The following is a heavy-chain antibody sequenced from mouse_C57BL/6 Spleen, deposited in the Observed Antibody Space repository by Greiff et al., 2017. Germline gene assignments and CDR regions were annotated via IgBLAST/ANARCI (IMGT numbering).Heavy chain of an antibody. CDR1: GYTFTSYW. CDR3: ARSGLRRPYYFDY. D-gene: IGHD2-12*01. CDR2: IHPNSGST. V-gene: IGHV1-64*01. Sequence: VQLQQSGAELVKPGASVKLSCKASGYTFTSYWMHWVKQRPGQGLEWIGMIHPNSGSTNYNEKFKSKATLTVDKSSSTAYMQLSSLTSEDSAVYYCARSGLRRPYYFDYWGQGTTLTVSS. J-gene: IGHJ2*01.